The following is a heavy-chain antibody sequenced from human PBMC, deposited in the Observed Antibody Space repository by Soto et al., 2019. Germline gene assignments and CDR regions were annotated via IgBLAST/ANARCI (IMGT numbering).Heavy chain of an antibody. Sequence: GESLKISCKASVYIFIDYWIGWVRQMPGKGLEWMGIVYPRDSDTRYSPSCQGQVTISADRSTGTAFLQWRSLKASDTALYYCARPPLPGYSIHFNSWGQGTLVTVSS. V-gene: IGHV5-51*01. D-gene: IGHD2-15*01. CDR2: VYPRDSDT. J-gene: IGHJ4*02. CDR3: ARPPLPGYSIHFNS. CDR1: VYIFIDYW.